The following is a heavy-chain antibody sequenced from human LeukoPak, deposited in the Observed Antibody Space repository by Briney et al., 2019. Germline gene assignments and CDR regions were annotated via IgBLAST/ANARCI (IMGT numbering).Heavy chain of an antibody. D-gene: IGHD3-22*01. CDR3: ARGGDYYYDSSGYLIDY. CDR2: INPNSGGT. J-gene: IGHJ4*02. Sequence: ASVKVSCKASGYTFTGYYMHWVRQAPGQGLEWMGWINPNSGGTNYAQKFQGRVTMTRDTSISTACMELSRLRSDDTAVYYCARGGDYYYDSSGYLIDYWGQGTLVTVSS. CDR1: GYTFTGYY. V-gene: IGHV1-2*02.